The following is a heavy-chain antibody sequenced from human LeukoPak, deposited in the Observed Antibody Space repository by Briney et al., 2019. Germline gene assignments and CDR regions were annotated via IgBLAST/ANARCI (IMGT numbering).Heavy chain of an antibody. CDR3: ARVGDCSSTSCYDY. CDR1: GGSISSGGYY. D-gene: IGHD2-2*01. Sequence: PSQTLSLTCTVSGGSISSGGYYWSWIRQHPGKGLEWIGYIYYSGSTYYNPSLKSRVTISVDTSKNQFSLKLSSVTAADTAVYYCARVGDCSSTSCYDYWGQGTLVTVSS. V-gene: IGHV4-31*03. J-gene: IGHJ4*02. CDR2: IYYSGST.